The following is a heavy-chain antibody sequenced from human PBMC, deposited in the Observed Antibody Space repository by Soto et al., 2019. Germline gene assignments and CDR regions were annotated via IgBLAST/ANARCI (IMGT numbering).Heavy chain of an antibody. CDR1: GYTPTNYD. Sequence: QVHLVQSGAEVKTRGASVKVSCQTSGYTPTNYDIGWVRQAPGQGLEWMGWISAYNGNTNYAQKLQGRLTMTTDTPTRTAYMELRSLRSDDTAVYYCARALYRSGTYYAFDNWGQGTLVTVSS. V-gene: IGHV1-18*01. CDR3: ARALYRSGTYYAFDN. J-gene: IGHJ4*02. CDR2: ISAYNGNT. D-gene: IGHD1-26*01.